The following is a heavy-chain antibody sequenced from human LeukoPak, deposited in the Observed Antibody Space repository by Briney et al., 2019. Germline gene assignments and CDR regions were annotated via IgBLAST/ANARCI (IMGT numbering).Heavy chain of an antibody. Sequence: PGGSLRLSCAASGFTVNNKYMNWVRQAPGKGLEWVSVISSGDSTYYADSVKGRFTISRDNSKNTLYLQMNSLRAEDTAVYYCAKGGYSYGYDYFDYWGQGTLVTVSS. CDR1: GFTVNNKY. J-gene: IGHJ4*02. V-gene: IGHV3-53*05. D-gene: IGHD5-18*01. CDR3: AKGGYSYGYDYFDY. CDR2: ISSGDST.